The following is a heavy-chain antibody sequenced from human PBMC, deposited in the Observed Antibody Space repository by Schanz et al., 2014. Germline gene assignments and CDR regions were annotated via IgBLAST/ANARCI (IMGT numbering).Heavy chain of an antibody. D-gene: IGHD6-19*01. Sequence: QVQLVQSGAEVKKPGASVKVSCRASGYPFTSDDITWVRQAPGQGLEWMGWMNPNSGDTGYPRKFQDRVTMTRNTSISTAYMELNSLTSEDTAVYCCARDLISSGWYGWGQGTLVTVSS. CDR1: GYPFTSDD. CDR3: ARDLISSGWYG. J-gene: IGHJ4*02. V-gene: IGHV1-8*01. CDR2: MNPNSGDT.